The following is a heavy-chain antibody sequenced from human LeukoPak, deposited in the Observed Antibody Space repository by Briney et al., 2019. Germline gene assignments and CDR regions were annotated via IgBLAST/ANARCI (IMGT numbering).Heavy chain of an antibody. V-gene: IGHV1-24*01. CDR2: FDPEDGES. CDR1: GYTLRELS. D-gene: IGHD2/OR15-2a*01. J-gene: IGHJ6*03. Sequence: ASVKVSCKVSGYTLRELSMHWVRQAPAEGLQWMGVFDPEDGESIIAQKFQGRLTMTEDTSTDTAYMELSSLTSEDTAMYYCATGHCNTSSCYYYYMDVWGKGTTVTVSS. CDR3: ATGHCNTSSCYYYYMDV.